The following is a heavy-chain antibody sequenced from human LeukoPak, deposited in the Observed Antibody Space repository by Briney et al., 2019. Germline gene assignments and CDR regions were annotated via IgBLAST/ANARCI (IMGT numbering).Heavy chain of an antibody. J-gene: IGHJ4*02. D-gene: IGHD6-13*01. CDR1: GGSISSYY. CDR3: ARAYSSSSHFDY. CDR2: IYYSGST. Sequence: SETPSLTCTVSGGSISSYYWSWIRQPPGKGLEWIGYIYYSGSTNYNPSLKSRVTISVDTSKNQFSLKLSSVTAADTALYYCARAYSSSSHFDYWGQGTLVTVSS. V-gene: IGHV4-59*01.